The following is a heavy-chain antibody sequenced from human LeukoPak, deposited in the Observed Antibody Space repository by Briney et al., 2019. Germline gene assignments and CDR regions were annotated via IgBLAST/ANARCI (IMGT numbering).Heavy chain of an antibody. Sequence: PSETLSLTCAVYGGSFSGYYWSWIRQPPGKGLEWIGEINHSGSTNYNPSLKSRVTIPVDTSKNQVSLKLSSVTAADTAVYYCARSDWFDPWGQGTLVTVSS. J-gene: IGHJ5*02. V-gene: IGHV4-34*01. CDR2: INHSGST. CDR1: GGSFSGYY. CDR3: ARSDWFDP.